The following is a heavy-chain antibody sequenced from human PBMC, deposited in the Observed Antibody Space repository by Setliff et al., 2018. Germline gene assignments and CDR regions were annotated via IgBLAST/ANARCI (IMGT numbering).Heavy chain of an antibody. CDR3: ASGRPTANPYYYYYMDV. Sequence: ASVKVSCKASGYTFTNYAIHWVRQAPGQRLEWMGWINAGNGDTKYSQDFQGRVTITRDTSASTAYMDLSSLRSDDMAVYYCASGRPTANPYYYYYMDVWGKGTTVTVSS. CDR1: GYTFTNYA. D-gene: IGHD4-4*01. V-gene: IGHV1-3*03. CDR2: INAGNGDT. J-gene: IGHJ6*03.